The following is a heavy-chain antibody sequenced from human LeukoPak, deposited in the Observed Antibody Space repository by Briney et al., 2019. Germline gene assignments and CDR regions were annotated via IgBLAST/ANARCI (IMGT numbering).Heavy chain of an antibody. V-gene: IGHV3-74*01. J-gene: IGHJ4*02. D-gene: IGHD3-16*01. CDR1: GFIFNDYW. CDR3: ARDRYAYDTAYDY. CDR2: ISSDGYST. Sequence: PEGSLRLSCAASGFIFNDYWVHWVRQAPGKGLVWVSRISSDGYSTDYAESVKGRFTISRDNGDNTLFLQMDSLRAEDTVVYYCARDRYAYDTAYDYWGQGTLVTVSS.